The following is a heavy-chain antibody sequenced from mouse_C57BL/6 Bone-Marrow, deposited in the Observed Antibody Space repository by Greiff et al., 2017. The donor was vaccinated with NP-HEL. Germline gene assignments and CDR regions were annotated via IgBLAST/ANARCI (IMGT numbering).Heavy chain of an antibody. J-gene: IGHJ1*03. Sequence: QVQLQQPGAELVRPGSSVKLSCKASGYTFTSYWMHWVKQRPIQGLEWIGNIDPSDSETHYNQKFKDKATLTVDKSSITAYMQLSSLTSEDSAVYYCARSGYGSSSYWYFDVWGTGTTVTVSS. CDR2: IDPSDSET. V-gene: IGHV1-52*01. D-gene: IGHD1-1*01. CDR3: ARSGYGSSSYWYFDV. CDR1: GYTFTSYW.